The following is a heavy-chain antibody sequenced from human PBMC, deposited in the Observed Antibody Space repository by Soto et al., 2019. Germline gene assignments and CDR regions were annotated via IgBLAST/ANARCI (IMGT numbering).Heavy chain of an antibody. D-gene: IGHD4-17*01. V-gene: IGHV4-31*03. CDR1: GGSISSGGYY. CDR2: IYYSGST. Sequence: SETLSLTCTVSGGSISSGGYYWSWIRQHPGKGLEWIGYIYYSGSTYYNPSLKSRVTISVDTSKNQFSLKLSSVTAADTAVYYCARSAKKFNYGDYPNWFDPWGQGTLVTVS. CDR3: ARSAKKFNYGDYPNWFDP. J-gene: IGHJ5*02.